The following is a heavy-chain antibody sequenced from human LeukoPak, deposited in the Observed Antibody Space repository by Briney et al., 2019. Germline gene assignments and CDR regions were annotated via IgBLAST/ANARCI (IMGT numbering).Heavy chain of an antibody. D-gene: IGHD6-19*01. CDR3: ARDLGYSSGHPFDY. Sequence: GGSLRLSCAASGFTFSTYGMHWVRRAPGKGLDWVALIWYDGSNKYYGDSVKGRFTISRDNAKNTLYLQMTSLRVEDTAVYYCARDLGYSSGHPFDYWGQGTLSPSPQ. CDR2: IWYDGSNK. CDR1: GFTFSTYG. J-gene: IGHJ4*02. V-gene: IGHV3-33*01.